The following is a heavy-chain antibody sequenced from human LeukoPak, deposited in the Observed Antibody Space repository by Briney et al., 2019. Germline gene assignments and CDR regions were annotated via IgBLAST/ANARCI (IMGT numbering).Heavy chain of an antibody. CDR3: ARDEGLYSSSWYNYGMDV. CDR2: ISGSGGST. Sequence: GGSLRLSCAASGFTFSSYAMSWVRQAPGKGLEWVSAISGSGGSTYYADSVKGRFTISRDNSKNTLYLQMNSLRAEDTAVYYCARDEGLYSSSWYNYGMDVWGQGTTVTVSS. V-gene: IGHV3-23*01. CDR1: GFTFSSYA. D-gene: IGHD6-13*01. J-gene: IGHJ6*02.